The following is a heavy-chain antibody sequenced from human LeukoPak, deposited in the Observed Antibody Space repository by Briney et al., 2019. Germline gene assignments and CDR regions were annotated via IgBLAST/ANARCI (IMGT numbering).Heavy chain of an antibody. CDR3: AHRPRGQLQRRIWFDP. CDR2: IYWNDDK. J-gene: IGHJ5*02. V-gene: IGHV2-5*01. Sequence: SGPTLVNPTQTLTLTCTFSGFSLSTSGVGVGWIRQRPGKALEWLALIYWNDDKRYSPSLKSRLTITKDTSENQVVLTMTNMDPVDTATHHSAHRPRGQLQRRIWFDPWGQGTLVTLSP. CDR1: GFSLSTSGVG. D-gene: IGHD1-1*01.